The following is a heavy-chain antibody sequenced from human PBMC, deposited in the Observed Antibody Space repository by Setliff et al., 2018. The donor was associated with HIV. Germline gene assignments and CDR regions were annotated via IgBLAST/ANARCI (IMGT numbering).Heavy chain of an antibody. D-gene: IGHD4-17*01. CDR2: SSDFNGNS. J-gene: IGHJ3*02. Sequence: AASVKVSCKTSGFSFTNYGISWVRQAPGQGLEWMGWSSDFNGNSKCSEKFQDRVTLTTHTPTSTAYMELRSLRSDDTAVYYCAKNDYGVTGGSFDIWGQGTMVTVSS. CDR1: GFSFTNYG. V-gene: IGHV1-18*01. CDR3: AKNDYGVTGGSFDI.